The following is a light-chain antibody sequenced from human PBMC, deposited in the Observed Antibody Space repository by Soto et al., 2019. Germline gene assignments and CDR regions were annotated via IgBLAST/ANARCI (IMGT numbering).Light chain of an antibody. CDR2: GAS. CDR3: QQTRSYPST. J-gene: IGKJ4*01. V-gene: IGKV1-9*01. CDR1: QGITSY. Sequence: IQLTQSPSSLSASVGDSVTITCRASQGITSYLAWYQQKPGKAPNLLIYGASTLQSGVPSRFSGSGSGTDFPLTISSLQAEDFATYYCQQTRSYPSTFGGGTQIDIK.